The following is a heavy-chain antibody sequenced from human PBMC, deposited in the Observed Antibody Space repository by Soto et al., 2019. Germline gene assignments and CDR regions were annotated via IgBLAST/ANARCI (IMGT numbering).Heavy chain of an antibody. J-gene: IGHJ6*02. CDR1: GYTFTSYY. D-gene: IGHD6-13*01. CDR2: IHPSGRST. V-gene: IGHV1-46*01. Sequence: QVQLVQSGAEVTKPGASVKVSCKASGYTFTSYYMHWVRQAPGQGLEWMGIIHPSGRSTSYAQKFQGRVTMTRDTSTSTVYMERSRLRSEDTDVYYCATGLIAAAGPIDVWGQGPAVTVSS. CDR3: ATGLIAAAGPIDV.